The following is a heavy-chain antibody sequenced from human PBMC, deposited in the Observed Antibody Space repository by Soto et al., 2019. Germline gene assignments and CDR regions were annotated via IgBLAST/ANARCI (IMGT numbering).Heavy chain of an antibody. J-gene: IGHJ3*02. CDR1: GGTFSSYA. D-gene: IGHD3-22*01. V-gene: IGHV1-69*01. CDR3: ARDSLTMIQPKDAFDI. Sequence: QVQLVQSGAEVKKPGSSVKVSCKASGGTFSSYAISWVRQAHGQGLERRGGIIPIFGTANYAQKFQGRLTITADESTSTAYRELSSRRSEDTAVYYCARDSLTMIQPKDAFDIWCQGTMVTVSS. CDR2: IIPIFGTA.